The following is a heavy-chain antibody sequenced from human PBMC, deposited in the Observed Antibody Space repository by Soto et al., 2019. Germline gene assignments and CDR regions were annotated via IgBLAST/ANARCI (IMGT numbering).Heavy chain of an antibody. Sequence: LSLTCSVSGGSINSGGYHWTWIRQHPEKGLEWIGYIYYRGNTYYNPSLRSRLTISVDTSKNQFSLNLTSVTAADTAVYYCARTSDLGFRDWFGPWRRGTLVTVSS. CDR1: GGSINSGGYH. D-gene: IGHD2-21*01. CDR2: IYYRGNT. J-gene: IGHJ5*02. V-gene: IGHV4-31*03. CDR3: ARTSDLGFRDWFGP.